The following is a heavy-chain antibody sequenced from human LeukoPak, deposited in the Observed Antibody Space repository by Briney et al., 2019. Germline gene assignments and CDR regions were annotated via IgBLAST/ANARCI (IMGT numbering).Heavy chain of an antibody. D-gene: IGHD6-13*01. J-gene: IGHJ6*03. CDR2: ISNSGDTT. V-gene: IGHV3-11*04. CDR1: EFALSDYY. CDR3: ARGPRAAVGIYYYYMDV. Sequence: GGSLRLSCAASEFALSDYYMTWIRQAPGKGLEWVSYISNSGDTTHYVDSVRGRFTISRDSARNSLALQMDSLRVEDTAIYYCARGPRAAVGIYYYYMDVWGKGTTVTVSS.